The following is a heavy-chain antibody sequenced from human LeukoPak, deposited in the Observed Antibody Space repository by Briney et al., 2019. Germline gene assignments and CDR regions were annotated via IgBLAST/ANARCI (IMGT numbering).Heavy chain of an antibody. CDR1: GFTFSSYG. CDR2: IRYDGSNK. Sequence: PGGSLRLSCAASGFTFSSYGMHWVRQAPGKGLEGVAFIRYDGSNKYYADSVKGRFTISRDNSKNTLYLQMNSLRAEDTAVYYCAKANYYDSSGYYYFDYWGQGTLVTVSS. D-gene: IGHD3-22*01. V-gene: IGHV3-30*02. J-gene: IGHJ4*02. CDR3: AKANYYDSSGYYYFDY.